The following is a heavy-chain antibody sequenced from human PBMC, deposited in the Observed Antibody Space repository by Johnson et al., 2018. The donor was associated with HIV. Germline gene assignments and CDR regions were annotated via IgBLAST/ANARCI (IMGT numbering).Heavy chain of an antibody. CDR1: GFTFSSYD. Sequence: VQLVESGGGLVQPGGSLRLSCAASGFTFSSYDMHWVRQATGKGLEWVSAIGTAGDTYYPGSVKGRFTISRENAKNSLYLQMNSLRAEDTAVYYCARDMRWSKAFDIWGQGTMVTVSS. D-gene: IGHD3-3*01. CDR2: IGTAGDT. CDR3: ARDMRWSKAFDI. J-gene: IGHJ3*02. V-gene: IGHV3-13*01.